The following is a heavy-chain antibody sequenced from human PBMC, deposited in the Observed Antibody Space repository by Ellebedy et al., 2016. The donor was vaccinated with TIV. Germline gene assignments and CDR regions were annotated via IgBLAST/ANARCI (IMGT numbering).Heavy chain of an antibody. V-gene: IGHV3-23*01. D-gene: IGHD5-12*01. Sequence: GGSLRLXXAASGFTFSSYAMSWVRQAPGQGLEWVSAISGSGGSTYYADSVKGRFTISRDNSKNTLYLQMNSLRSEDTAVYYCARDYPRTNIVATTYFDYWGQGTLVTVSS. J-gene: IGHJ4*02. CDR1: GFTFSSYA. CDR3: ARDYPRTNIVATTYFDY. CDR2: ISGSGGST.